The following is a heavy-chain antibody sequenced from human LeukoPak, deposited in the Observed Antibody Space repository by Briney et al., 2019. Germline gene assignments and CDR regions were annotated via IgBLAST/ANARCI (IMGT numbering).Heavy chain of an antibody. CDR2: INPNSCGT. Sequence: ASVKVSCKASGYTFTGYYMHWVRQARGQGREWMGWINPNSCGTNYAQKFQGRVTMTRDTSISTAYMELSRLRSDDTAVYYCARVGIAVAGTRGNFDYWGQGTLVTVSS. CDR1: GYTFTGYY. J-gene: IGHJ4*02. CDR3: ARVGIAVAGTRGNFDY. D-gene: IGHD6-19*01. V-gene: IGHV1-2*02.